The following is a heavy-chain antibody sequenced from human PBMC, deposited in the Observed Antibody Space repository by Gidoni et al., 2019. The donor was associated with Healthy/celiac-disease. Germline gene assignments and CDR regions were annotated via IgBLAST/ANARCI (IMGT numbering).Heavy chain of an antibody. CDR2: IKSKTDGGTT. V-gene: IGHV3-15*01. D-gene: IGHD4-4*01. CDR3: TTYSEGAPGFDY. J-gene: IGHJ4*02. CDR1: GFTFSNAW. Sequence: EVQLVESGGGLVKPGGSLGLTCAASGFTFSNAWMSWVRQAPGKGLEWVGRIKSKTDGGTTDYAAPVKGRFTISRDDSKNTLYLQMNSLKTEDTAVYYCTTYSEGAPGFDYWGQGTLVTVSS.